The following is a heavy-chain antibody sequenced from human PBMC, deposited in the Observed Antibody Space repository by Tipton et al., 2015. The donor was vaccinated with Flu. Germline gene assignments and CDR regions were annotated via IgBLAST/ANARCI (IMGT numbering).Heavy chain of an antibody. V-gene: IGHV3-23*01. CDR3: ARDMGRGYGEWDS. J-gene: IGHJ4*02. CDR2: ITSGGAT. Sequence: SLRLSCAASGFTFSSYAMSWVRQAPGKGLEWVSAITSGGATYSADSVKGRFTISRDNSKNMVYLQMNNLRVDDTAMYYCARDMGRGYGEWDSWGQGTLVTVSS. CDR1: GFTFSSYA. D-gene: IGHD3-10*01.